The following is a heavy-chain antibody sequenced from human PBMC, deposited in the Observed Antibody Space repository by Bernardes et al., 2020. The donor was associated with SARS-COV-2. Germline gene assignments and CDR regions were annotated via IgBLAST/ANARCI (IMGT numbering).Heavy chain of an antibody. J-gene: IGHJ6*02. D-gene: IGHD1-20*01. Sequence: GSLRLSCAASGFTFSSYAMIWVRQAPGRGLEWVSGISGSSMTTYYADSVKGRFTISRDNSKNTLYLQMNSLRAEDTAVYYCAKDHDNWNDMSGGTDVWGQGTTVTVSS. CDR1: GFTFSSYA. V-gene: IGHV3-23*01. CDR3: AKDHDNWNDMSGGTDV. CDR2: ISGSSMTT.